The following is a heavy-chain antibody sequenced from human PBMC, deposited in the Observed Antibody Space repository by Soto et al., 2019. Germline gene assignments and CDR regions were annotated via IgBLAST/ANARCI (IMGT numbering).Heavy chain of an antibody. Sequence: SETLSLTCTVSGGSISSFYWSWIRQPPGKGLEWIGYIYYSGSTNYNPSLESRVTISVDTSKNQFSLKLSSVTAADTAVYYCARRWGRTFDYWGQGTLVTVSS. J-gene: IGHJ4*02. CDR1: GGSISSFY. V-gene: IGHV4-59*08. CDR3: ARRWGRTFDY. CDR2: IYYSGST. D-gene: IGHD7-27*01.